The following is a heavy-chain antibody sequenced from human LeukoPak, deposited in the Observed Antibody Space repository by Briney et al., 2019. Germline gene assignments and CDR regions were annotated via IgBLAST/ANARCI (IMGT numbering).Heavy chain of an antibody. D-gene: IGHD6-13*01. J-gene: IGHJ4*02. V-gene: IGHV3-21*01. Sequence: GGSLRLTCAASGFTFSSYSMNWVRQAPGKGLEWVSSISSSSSYIYYADSVKGRFTISRDNAKNSLYLQMNSLRAEDRAVYHCARSPYSSSWYYFDYWGQGTLVTVSA. CDR3: ARSPYSSSWYYFDY. CDR1: GFTFSSYS. CDR2: ISSSSSYI.